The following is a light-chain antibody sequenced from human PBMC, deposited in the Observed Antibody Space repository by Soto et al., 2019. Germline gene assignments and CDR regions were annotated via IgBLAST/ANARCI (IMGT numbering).Light chain of an antibody. CDR1: KSVSNNY. CDR2: GAS. CDR3: QQYGSPPS. V-gene: IGKV3-20*01. J-gene: IGKJ1*01. Sequence: IGLTKSPGTLSLSPGARATLSCGASKSVSNNYLAWYKQKPGQAPRLLIYGASSRATGIPDRLSGSASGTEFTLTISILDPEDSAVYYCQQYGSPPSFGQGTKVDIK.